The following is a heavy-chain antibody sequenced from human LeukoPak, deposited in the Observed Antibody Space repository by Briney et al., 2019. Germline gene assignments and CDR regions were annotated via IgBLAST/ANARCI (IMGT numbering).Heavy chain of an antibody. J-gene: IGHJ5*02. V-gene: IGHV4-34*01. D-gene: IGHD2-2*01. Sequence: PSETLSLTCAVYGGSFSGYYWSWIRQPPGKGLEWIGEINHSGSTNYNPSLKSRVTISVDTSKNQFSLKLSSVTAADTAVYYCAREYCTSCPPRFDPWGQGTLVTVSS. CDR3: AREYCTSCPPRFDP. CDR2: INHSGST. CDR1: GGSFSGYY.